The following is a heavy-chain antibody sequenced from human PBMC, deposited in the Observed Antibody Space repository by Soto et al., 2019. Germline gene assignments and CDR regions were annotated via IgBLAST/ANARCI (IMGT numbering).Heavy chain of an antibody. CDR1: GDAITTGDYY. J-gene: IGHJ4*02. Sequence: SETLSLTCSVSGDAITTGDYYWSWIRQPPGKGPEWIGYIHYSGRTFYNPSLKNRLSISTDTSTNQFSLRLTSVTAADTAVYYCARESFYGADFDYWGQGILVTVSS. V-gene: IGHV4-30-4*01. CDR3: ARESFYGADFDY. CDR2: IHYSGRT. D-gene: IGHD4-17*01.